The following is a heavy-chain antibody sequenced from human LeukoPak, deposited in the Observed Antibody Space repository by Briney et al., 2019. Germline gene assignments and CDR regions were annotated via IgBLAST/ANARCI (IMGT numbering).Heavy chain of an antibody. CDR2: ISAYNGNT. CDR3: ARGSNVLRFLEWLSNSDY. J-gene: IGHJ4*02. V-gene: IGHV1-18*01. Sequence: GASVKVSCKASGYTFTSYGISWVRQAPGQGLEWMGWISAYNGNTNYAQKLQGRVTITTDTSTSTAYMELRSLRSDDTAVYYCARGSNVLRFLEWLSNSDYWGQGTLVTVSS. CDR1: GYTFTSYG. D-gene: IGHD3-3*01.